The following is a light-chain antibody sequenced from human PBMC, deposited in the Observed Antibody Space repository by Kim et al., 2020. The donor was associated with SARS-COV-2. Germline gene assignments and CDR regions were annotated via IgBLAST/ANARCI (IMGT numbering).Light chain of an antibody. CDR3: QQYNAWPRT. V-gene: IGKV3-15*01. J-gene: IGKJ1*01. CDR2: GAS. Sequence: EIVMTQSPATLSVSPGERATLSCRASQSVNTNLAWYQQRPGQAPRLLISGASTRATGIPARFSGSGSGTEFTLTISSLQSEDFAVYYCQQYNAWPRTFGQGTKVDIK. CDR1: QSVNTN.